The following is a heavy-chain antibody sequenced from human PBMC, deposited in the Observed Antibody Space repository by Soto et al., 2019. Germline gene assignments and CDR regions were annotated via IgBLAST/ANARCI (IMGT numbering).Heavy chain of an antibody. CDR3: ARGSWFSDFWSY. CDR1: GGSISSSNW. Sequence: SETLSLTCAVSGGSISSSNWWSWVRQPPGKGLEWIGEIYHSGSTNYNPSLKSRVTISVDTSTSTAYMELRSLRSDDTAVYYCARGSWFSDFWSYWGQGTLVTVSS. CDR2: IYHSGST. J-gene: IGHJ4*02. D-gene: IGHD3-3*01. V-gene: IGHV4-4*02.